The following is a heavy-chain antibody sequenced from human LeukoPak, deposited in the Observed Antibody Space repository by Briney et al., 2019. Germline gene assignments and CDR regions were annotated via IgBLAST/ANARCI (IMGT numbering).Heavy chain of an antibody. V-gene: IGHV1-46*01. CDR1: GYTVTNYY. CDR3: ASLSHYYDSSGYRFDY. Sequence: ASVKVSCKASGYTVTNYYMHWVRQAPGQGLEWMGMINPSISSRTYAQKFQGRVTITADKSTSTAYMELSSLRSEDTAVYYCASLSHYYDSSGYRFDYWGQGTLVTVSS. J-gene: IGHJ4*02. D-gene: IGHD3-22*01. CDR2: INPSISSR.